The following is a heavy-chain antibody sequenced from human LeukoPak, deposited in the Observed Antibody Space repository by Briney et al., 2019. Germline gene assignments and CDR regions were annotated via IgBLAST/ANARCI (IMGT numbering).Heavy chain of an antibody. CDR3: ASDKGYSNNYFDY. D-gene: IGHD6-13*01. Sequence: SETLSLTCTVSGGSISTTGYYWAWIRQPPGKGLQWIASIYYSGSTYYNSSLKSRVTISVDTSKNQFSLKLSSMTAADTAVYYCASDKGYSNNYFDYWGQGTLVTVSS. CDR1: GGSISTTGYY. V-gene: IGHV4-39*02. CDR2: IYYSGST. J-gene: IGHJ4*02.